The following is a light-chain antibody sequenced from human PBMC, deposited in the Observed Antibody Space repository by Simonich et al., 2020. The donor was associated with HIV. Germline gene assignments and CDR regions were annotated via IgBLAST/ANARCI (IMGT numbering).Light chain of an antibody. CDR3: QQYGSSLT. CDR2: KAS. V-gene: IGKV1-5*03. Sequence: DIQMTQSPSTLSASVGDRVSITCRASQSISSWLAWYQQKPGKAPKLLIYKASSLQSGVPSTFSRSGSGTEFTLTISSLQPDDFAVYYCQQYGSSLTFGGGTKVEIK. J-gene: IGKJ4*01. CDR1: QSISSW.